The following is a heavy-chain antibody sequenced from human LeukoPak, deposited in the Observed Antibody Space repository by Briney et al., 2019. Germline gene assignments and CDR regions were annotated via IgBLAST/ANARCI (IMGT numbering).Heavy chain of an antibody. CDR2: LSGSDGQT. J-gene: IGHJ6*02. D-gene: IGHD5-12*01. V-gene: IGHV3-23*01. CDR1: GFAFNTYA. Sequence: GGSLRLSCAASGFAFNTYAMSWVRQAPGKGLEWVSNLSGSDGQTFHTDSVKGRFTISRDNSKNTLYLQMNSLRAEDTAVYYCARVLVATSEMDVWGQGTTVTVSS. CDR3: ARVLVATSEMDV.